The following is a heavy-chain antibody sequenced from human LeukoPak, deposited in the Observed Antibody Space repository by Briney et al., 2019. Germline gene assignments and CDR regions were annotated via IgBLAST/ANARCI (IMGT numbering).Heavy chain of an antibody. CDR3: ARDSDYSSTWLNWFDP. J-gene: IGHJ5*02. Sequence: ASVKVSCKTSGYTFTGYYVHWVRQAPGQGLEWMGWINPNSGGTNYAQKFQGRVTMTRDTSISTAYMELNRLRSDDTAVYYCARDSDYSSTWLNWFDPWGQGTLVTVSS. V-gene: IGHV1-2*02. CDR2: INPNSGGT. D-gene: IGHD6-13*01. CDR1: GYTFTGYY.